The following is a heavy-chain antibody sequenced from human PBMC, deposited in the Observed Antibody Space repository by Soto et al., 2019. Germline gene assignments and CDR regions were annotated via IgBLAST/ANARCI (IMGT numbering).Heavy chain of an antibody. CDR1: GCPFSSYA. CDR3: ARDARDIVLMVYAAGMDV. V-gene: IGHV3-30-3*01. CDR2: ISYDGSNK. D-gene: IGHD2-8*01. Sequence: PGGSLRLSCVSSGCPFSSYAMHWVRQAPGKGLEWVAVISYDGSNKYYADSVKGRFTISRDNSKNTLYLQMNSLRAEDTAVYYCARDARDIVLMVYAAGMDVWGQGT. J-gene: IGHJ6*02.